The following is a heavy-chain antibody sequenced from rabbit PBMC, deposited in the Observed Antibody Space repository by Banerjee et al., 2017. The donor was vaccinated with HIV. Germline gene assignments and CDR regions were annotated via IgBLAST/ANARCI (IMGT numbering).Heavy chain of an antibody. Sequence: QSLEESGGGLVQPGASLALTCKASGFDLTSYYYMCWVRQAPGKGLEWIGCIGTGGAISTYYANWAKGRFTISKTSSTTVDLKMTSLTAADTATYFCARDVYGLSGSGSALWGPGTLVTVS. CDR1: GFDLTSYYY. D-gene: IGHD1-1*01. CDR2: IGTGGAIST. J-gene: IGHJ4*01. CDR3: ARDVYGLSGSGSAL. V-gene: IGHV1S40*01.